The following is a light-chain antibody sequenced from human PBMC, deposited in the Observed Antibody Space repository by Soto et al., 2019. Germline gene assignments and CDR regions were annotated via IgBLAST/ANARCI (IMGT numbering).Light chain of an antibody. J-gene: IGKJ2*01. V-gene: IGKV4-1*01. CDR2: WAS. CDR3: QQYESTPPT. CDR1: QSVLYSSNNKNY. Sequence: DIVMTQSPDSLAVSLGERATINCKSSQSVLYSSNNKNYLAWYQQRPGQPPKLLMYWASTRESGVPDRFSGSGSGTDFTLTITSLQAEDGAVYYCQQYESTPPTFGQGTKLEIK.